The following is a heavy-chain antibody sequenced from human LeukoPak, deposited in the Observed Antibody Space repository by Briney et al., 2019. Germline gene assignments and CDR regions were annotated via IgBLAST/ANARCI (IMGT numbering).Heavy chain of an antibody. V-gene: IGHV3-11*04. CDR1: GFTFSDYY. CDR3: ARARERRWFGESLDY. Sequence: KSGGSLRLSCAASGFTFSDYYMSWIRQAPGKGLEWVSYISSSGSTLYYADSVKGRFTISRDNAKNSLYLQMNSLRAEDTAVYYCARARERRWFGESLDYWGQGTLVTVSS. CDR2: ISSSGSTL. D-gene: IGHD3-10*01. J-gene: IGHJ4*02.